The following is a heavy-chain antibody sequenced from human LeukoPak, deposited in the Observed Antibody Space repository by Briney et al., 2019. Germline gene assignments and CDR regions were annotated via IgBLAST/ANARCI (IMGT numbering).Heavy chain of an antibody. V-gene: IGHV3-23*01. CDR2: TSGSGASA. Sequence: PGGSLRLSCSSSGFTFSDYALTWFRQAPGKGLEWVSGTSGSGASAYYADSVKGRFTISRDNPRSTVYLQLNSLTAEDTAIYYCARQGYSSGDMDVWGKGTTVTVSS. CDR1: GFTFSDYA. J-gene: IGHJ6*03. D-gene: IGHD6-19*01. CDR3: ARQGYSSGDMDV.